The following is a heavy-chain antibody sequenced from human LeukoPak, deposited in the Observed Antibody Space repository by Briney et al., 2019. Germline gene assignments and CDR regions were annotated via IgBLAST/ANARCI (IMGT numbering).Heavy chain of an antibody. V-gene: IGHV5-51*01. CDR3: ARLCDSSGYYQYYFDY. CDR1: GYSFTSYW. Sequence: GESLKISCKGSGYSFTSYWIGWVRQMPGKGLEWMGIIYPGDSETRYSPSFQGQVTISADKSINTAYLQWSSLKASDTAMYYCARLCDSSGYYQYYFDYWGQGTLVTVSS. D-gene: IGHD3-22*01. J-gene: IGHJ4*02. CDR2: IYPGDSET.